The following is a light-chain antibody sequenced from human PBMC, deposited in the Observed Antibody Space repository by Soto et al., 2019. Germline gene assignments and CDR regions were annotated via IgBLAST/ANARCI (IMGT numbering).Light chain of an antibody. CDR3: KQYFSTRPT. CDR1: QIVLYSSNNKNY. V-gene: IGKV4-1*01. Sequence: DIVMTQSPDSLAVSLGERATINCNSSQIVLYSSNNKNYLAWYQQKPGQPPKLLIYWESTRESGVPDRFSGSGSGKDFTLTISSLQAEDVAVYYCKQYFSTRPTFGRRTKV. J-gene: IGKJ1*01. CDR2: WES.